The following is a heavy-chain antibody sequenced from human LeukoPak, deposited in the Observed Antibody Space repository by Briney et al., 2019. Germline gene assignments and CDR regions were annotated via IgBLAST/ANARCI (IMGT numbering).Heavy chain of an antibody. CDR3: ARIPMQGSPWDY. V-gene: IGHV1-2*02. CDR1: GYTFTGYY. J-gene: IGHJ4*02. Sequence: VASVKVSCKASGYTFTGYYMHWVRQAPGQGIEWMGWINPNSGGTNYAQKFQGRVTMTRDTSISTAYMELSRLRSDDTAVYYCARIPMQGSPWDYWGQGTLVTVFS. CDR2: INPNSGGT.